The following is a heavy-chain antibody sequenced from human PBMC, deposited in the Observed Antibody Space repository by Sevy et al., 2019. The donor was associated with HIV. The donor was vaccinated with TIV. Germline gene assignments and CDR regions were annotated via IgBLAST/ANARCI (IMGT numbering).Heavy chain of an antibody. CDR3: ARDPNIAAAGIWYFDL. Sequence: ASVKVSCKASGYTFTSYGISWVRQAPGQGLEWMGWISAYNGNTNYTPKLQGRVTMTTDTSTSTAYRELRSLRSDDTAVYYCARDPNIAAAGIWYFDLWGRGTLVTVSS. V-gene: IGHV1-18*01. CDR2: ISAYNGNT. CDR1: GYTFTSYG. J-gene: IGHJ2*01. D-gene: IGHD6-13*01.